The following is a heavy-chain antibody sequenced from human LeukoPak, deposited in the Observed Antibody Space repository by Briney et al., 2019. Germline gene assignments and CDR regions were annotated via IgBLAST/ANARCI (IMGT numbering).Heavy chain of an antibody. D-gene: IGHD6-13*01. V-gene: IGHV4-59*01. Sequence: PSETLSLTCTVSGGSISSYYWSWIRQPPGKGLEWIGYIYYSGSTNYNPSLKSRVTISVDTSKNQFSLKLSSVTAADTALYYWARSRGYFDYWGQGTLVTVSS. CDR1: GGSISSYY. CDR2: IYYSGST. CDR3: ARSRGYFDY. J-gene: IGHJ4*02.